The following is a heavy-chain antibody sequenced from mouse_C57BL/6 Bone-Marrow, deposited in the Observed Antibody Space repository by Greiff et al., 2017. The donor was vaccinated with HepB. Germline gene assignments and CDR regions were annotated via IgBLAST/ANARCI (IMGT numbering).Heavy chain of an antibody. CDR2: IDPSDSYT. CDR3: ERRMSFAY. J-gene: IGHJ3*01. Sequence: QVQLQQPGAELVKPGASVKLSCKASGYTFTSYWMQWVKQRPGQGLEWIGEIDPSDSYTNYNQKFKGKATLTVDTSSSTAYMQLSSLTSEDSAVYCCERRMSFAYWGQGKRVTVSA. V-gene: IGHV1-50*01. CDR1: GYTFTSYW.